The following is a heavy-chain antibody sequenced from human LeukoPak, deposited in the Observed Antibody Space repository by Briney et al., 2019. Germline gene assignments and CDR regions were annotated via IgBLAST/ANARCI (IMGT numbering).Heavy chain of an antibody. CDR1: GFSFSTSS. CDR3: ARGMKYSTGWYYMDV. CDR2: ISSTSSYI. V-gene: IGHV3-21*04. D-gene: IGHD6-19*01. Sequence: GGSLRLSCVGSGFSFSTSSMNWVRQAPGKGLEWVSSISSTSSYIYYADSVKGRFTISRDNSKNTLYLQMNSLRAEDTAMYYCARGMKYSTGWYYMDVWGKGTTVTISS. J-gene: IGHJ6*03.